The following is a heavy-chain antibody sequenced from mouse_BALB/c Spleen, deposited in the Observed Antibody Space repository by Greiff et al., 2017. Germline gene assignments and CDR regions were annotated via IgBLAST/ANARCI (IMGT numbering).Heavy chain of an antibody. CDR3: TRSSYYGSSYYFDY. Sequence: VQLQQSGTVLARPGASVKMSCKASGYTFTSYWMHWVKQRPGQGLEWIGAIYPGNSDTSYNQKFKGKAKLTAVTSTSTAYMELSSLTNEDSAVYYCTRSSYYGSSYYFDYWGQGTTLTVSS. CDR2: IYPGNSDT. CDR1: GYTFTSYW. D-gene: IGHD1-1*01. J-gene: IGHJ2*01. V-gene: IGHV1-5*01.